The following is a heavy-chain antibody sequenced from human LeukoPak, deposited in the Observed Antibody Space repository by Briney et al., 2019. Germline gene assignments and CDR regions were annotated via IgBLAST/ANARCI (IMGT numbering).Heavy chain of an antibody. D-gene: IGHD1-1*01. V-gene: IGHV3-73*01. CDR3: TRGDWNDLGSDY. J-gene: IGHJ4*02. Sequence: GGSLTLSCAASGFTFSGSAMHWVRQASGKGLEWVGRIRSKANSYATAYAASVKGRFTISRDDSKNTAYLQMNSLKTEDTAVYYCTRGDWNDLGSDYWGQGTLVTVSS. CDR1: GFTFSGSA. CDR2: IRSKANSYAT.